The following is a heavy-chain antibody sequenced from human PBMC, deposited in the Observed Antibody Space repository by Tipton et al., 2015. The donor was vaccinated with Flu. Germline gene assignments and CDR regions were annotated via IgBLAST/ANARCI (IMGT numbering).Heavy chain of an antibody. Sequence: TLSLTCTVSGGSISSYYWSWIRQPPGKGLEWIGYIYYSGSTKYNPSLKSRLSMSVDTSKNQFSLKLTSVTAADTAVYYCARGSGSGTYVIFDFWGQGTLVTVSS. D-gene: IGHD3-10*01. CDR1: GGSISSYY. J-gene: IGHJ4*02. CDR2: IYYSGST. CDR3: ARGSGSGTYVIFDF. V-gene: IGHV4-59*12.